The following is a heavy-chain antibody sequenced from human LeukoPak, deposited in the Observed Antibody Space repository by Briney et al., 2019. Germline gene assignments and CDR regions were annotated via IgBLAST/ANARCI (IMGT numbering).Heavy chain of an antibody. D-gene: IGHD6-13*01. Sequence: SETLSLTCTVSGGSISSYYWSWIRQPPGKGLEWIGCIYCSGSTNYNPSLKSRVTISVDTSKNQFSLKLSSVTAADTAVYDCARHLRGYSSSWPFDYWGQGTLVTVSS. CDR3: ARHLRGYSSSWPFDY. CDR1: GGSISSYY. V-gene: IGHV4-59*08. J-gene: IGHJ4*02. CDR2: IYCSGST.